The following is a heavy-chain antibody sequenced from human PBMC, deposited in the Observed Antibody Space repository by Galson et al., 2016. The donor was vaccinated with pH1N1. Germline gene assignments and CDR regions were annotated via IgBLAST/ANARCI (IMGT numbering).Heavy chain of an antibody. Sequence: SLRLSCAASGFSLSSFWMTWVRQAPEKGLEWVANINEDGSKIYCVDSVKGRFTISRDNAKNSLYLQMNSLRAEDTAVYYCARSIGNIGAHWGQGTLVTVSS. V-gene: IGHV3-7*01. J-gene: IGHJ4*02. CDR2: INEDGSKI. CDR3: ARSIGNIGAH. D-gene: IGHD5-12*01. CDR1: GFSLSSFW.